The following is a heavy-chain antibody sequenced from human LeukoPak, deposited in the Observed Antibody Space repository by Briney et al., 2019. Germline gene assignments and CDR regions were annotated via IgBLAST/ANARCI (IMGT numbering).Heavy chain of an antibody. V-gene: IGHV3-48*01. D-gene: IGHD5-12*01. J-gene: IGHJ4*02. CDR1: GFSFSHYD. Sequence: PGGSLRLSCAASGFSFSHYDMNWVRQAPGKGLKWVSFISSRSSSIYYADSVKGRFTISRDNAKNSLYLQMNSLRAEDTAVYYCARVGYSGYDYDYWGQGTLVTVSS. CDR2: ISSRSSSI. CDR3: ARVGYSGYDYDY.